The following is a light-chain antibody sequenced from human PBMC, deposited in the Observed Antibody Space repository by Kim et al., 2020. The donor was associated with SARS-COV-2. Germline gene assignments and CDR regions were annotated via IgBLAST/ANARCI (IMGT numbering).Light chain of an antibody. CDR1: QSLNNT. Sequence: EIVMTQSPATVSVSPGERATLSCRASQSLNNTLAWFQQKPGQAPRLFIYDKSTRATDIPARFSGGGSGTEFTLTISSLQSEDSAVYYCHQYNDWPLTFGGGTKVDIK. CDR2: DKS. J-gene: IGKJ4*01. V-gene: IGKV3-15*01. CDR3: HQYNDWPLT.